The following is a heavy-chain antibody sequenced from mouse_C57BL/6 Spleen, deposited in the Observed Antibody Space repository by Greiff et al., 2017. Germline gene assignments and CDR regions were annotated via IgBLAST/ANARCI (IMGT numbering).Heavy chain of an antibody. CDR3: ARSENYDYDVSYYFDY. D-gene: IGHD2-4*01. Sequence: QVQLKQSGPELVKPGASVKISCKASGYAFSSSWMNWVKQRPGKGLEWIGRIYPGDGDTNYNGKFKGKATLTADKSSSTAYMQLSSLTSEDSAVYFCARSENYDYDVSYYFDYWGQGTTLTVSS. CDR2: IYPGDGDT. J-gene: IGHJ2*01. V-gene: IGHV1-82*01. CDR1: GYAFSSSW.